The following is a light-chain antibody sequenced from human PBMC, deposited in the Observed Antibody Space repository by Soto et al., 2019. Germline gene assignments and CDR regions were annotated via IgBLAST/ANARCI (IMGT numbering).Light chain of an antibody. Sequence: EILFPQSPGTLSLSPGERATLSCRASQSVSSSYLAWYQQKPGQAPRLLIYGASSRANGIPDRFSGSVSGTDFTLTLCRLEPEDFALYYCQQYGSSPSWTFGQGTKVDIK. CDR3: QQYGSSPSWT. J-gene: IGKJ1*01. CDR2: GAS. V-gene: IGKV3-20*01. CDR1: QSVSSSY.